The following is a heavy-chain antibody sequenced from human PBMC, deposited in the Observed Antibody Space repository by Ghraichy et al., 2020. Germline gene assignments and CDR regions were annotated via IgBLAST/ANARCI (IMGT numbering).Heavy chain of an antibody. CDR2: ITSSGRTR. Sequence: GGSLRLSCVGSGFIFSSYSMNWVRQSPGKGLEWVSAITSSGRTRSYADSVKGRFTISRDNAQNTLYLQMNSLRDEDTALYYCARGSTVVRFDYSDGMDVWGQGTTVTVSS. CDR1: GFIFSSYS. J-gene: IGHJ6*02. V-gene: IGHV3-48*02. CDR3: ARGSTVVRFDYSDGMDV. D-gene: IGHD4-23*01.